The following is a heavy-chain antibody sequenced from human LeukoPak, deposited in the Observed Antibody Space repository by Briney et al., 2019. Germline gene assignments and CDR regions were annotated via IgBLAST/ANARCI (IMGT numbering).Heavy chain of an antibody. V-gene: IGHV3-7*01. CDR1: GFTFSSYW. Sequence: GGSLRLSCTASGFTFSSYWMNWARQAPGKGLEWVANIKHDGSEKYHVDSVKGRFTISRDNAKNSLYLQMNSLRAEDTAVYYCARALDSLYSSGWPSAGYWGQGTLVTVSS. CDR2: IKHDGSEK. D-gene: IGHD6-19*01. J-gene: IGHJ4*02. CDR3: ARALDSLYSSGWPSAGY.